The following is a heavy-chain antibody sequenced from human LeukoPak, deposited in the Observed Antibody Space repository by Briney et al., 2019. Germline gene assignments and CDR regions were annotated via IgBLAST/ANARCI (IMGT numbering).Heavy chain of an antibody. Sequence: GGSLRLSCAASGFTVSSNYMSWVRQAPGKGLEWVAVISYDGSNKYYADSVKGRFTISRDNSKNTLYLQMNSLRAEDTAVYYCAKDLSVGATQNNYWGQGTLVTVSS. V-gene: IGHV3-30*18. D-gene: IGHD1-26*01. CDR2: ISYDGSNK. CDR3: AKDLSVGATQNNY. CDR1: GFTVSSNY. J-gene: IGHJ4*02.